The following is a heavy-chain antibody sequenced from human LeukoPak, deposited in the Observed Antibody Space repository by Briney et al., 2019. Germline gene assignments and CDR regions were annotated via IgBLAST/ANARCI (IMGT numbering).Heavy chain of an antibody. J-gene: IGHJ4*02. D-gene: IGHD1-1*01. CDR3: ASEFWNY. CDR1: GFTVSSNY. CDR2: VNSEGSRV. V-gene: IGHV3-74*01. Sequence: GGSLRLSCAASGFTVSSNYMSWVRQAPGKGLEWVSRVNSEGSRVDYADSVKGRFTISRDNAKNTLYLQMNSLRAEDTAVYYCASEFWNYWGQGTLVTVSS.